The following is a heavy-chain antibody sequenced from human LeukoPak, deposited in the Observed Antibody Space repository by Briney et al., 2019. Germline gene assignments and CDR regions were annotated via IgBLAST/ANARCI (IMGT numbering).Heavy chain of an antibody. CDR1: GFIISDFY. J-gene: IGHJ5*02. CDR3: ARESYYYGSGAYDP. CDR2: SSTSGSTI. V-gene: IGHV3-11*01. D-gene: IGHD3-10*01. Sequence: GGSLRLSCAASGFIISDFYMSWIRQAPGKGLEWLSYSSTSGSTISYADSVKGRFTISRDNAKNSLYLQMNSLRAEDTAVYYCARESYYYGSGAYDPWGQGTLVTVSS.